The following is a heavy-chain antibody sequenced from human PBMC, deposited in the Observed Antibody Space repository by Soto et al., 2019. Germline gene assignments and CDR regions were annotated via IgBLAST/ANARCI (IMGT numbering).Heavy chain of an antibody. J-gene: IGHJ4*02. CDR3: ARGGTPMDY. CDR2: ISTYNGNT. Sequence: QVQLVQSGAEVKKPGASVKVSCKTSGYTFTNFGISWVRQAPGQGLEWMGWISTYNGNTNYAQKFQGSVTMTTDTYTSTAYMELRSLISDDTAVYYCARGGTPMDYWGQGTLVTVSS. D-gene: IGHD3-16*01. V-gene: IGHV1-18*01. CDR1: GYTFTNFG.